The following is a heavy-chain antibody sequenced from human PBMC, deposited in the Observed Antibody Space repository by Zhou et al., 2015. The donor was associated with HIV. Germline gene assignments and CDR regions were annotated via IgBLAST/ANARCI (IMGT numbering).Heavy chain of an antibody. CDR3: ARSHDYSNSLHYYYGMDV. J-gene: IGHJ6*02. CDR1: GFTFRNYG. V-gene: IGHV3-33*05. D-gene: IGHD4-11*01. CDR2: ISYDGNSK. Sequence: QVQLVESGGGVVQPGRSLRLSCLVSGFTFRNYGMHWVRQDPGKGLEWVSFISYDGNSKDYVDSVKGRFTISRDNSKNTLYLQMNSLRAEDTAVYYCARSHDYSNSLHYYYGMDVWGQGTTVTVSS.